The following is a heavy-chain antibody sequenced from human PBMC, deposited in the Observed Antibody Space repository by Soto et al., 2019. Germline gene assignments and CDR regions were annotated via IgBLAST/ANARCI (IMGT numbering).Heavy chain of an antibody. CDR1: GFTFSNYN. CDR2: ISGTSVYI. V-gene: IGHV3-21*01. J-gene: IGHJ6*02. Sequence: GGSLRLSCVASGFTFSNYNMNWVRQAPGKGLEWVSHISGTSVYIYYADSVKGRFTISRDNAKNSLYLQMNSLRAEDTAVYYCATDCSSTSCRYPGGMDVWGQGTTVTVSS. CDR3: ATDCSSTSCRYPGGMDV. D-gene: IGHD2-2*01.